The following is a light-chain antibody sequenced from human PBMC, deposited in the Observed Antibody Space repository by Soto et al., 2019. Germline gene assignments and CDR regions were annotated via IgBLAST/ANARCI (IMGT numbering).Light chain of an antibody. J-gene: IGKJ2*01. CDR1: QSISSW. V-gene: IGKV1-5*03. CDR3: QQYNSYSYT. Sequence: DIQMTQSPSTLSASVGDRVTINCRASQSISSWLAWYQQKPGKAPKLLIYKASSLESGVPSRFSGSGSGTEFTLTISSLQPDDFATYYCQQYNSYSYTVGQGTKLEIK. CDR2: KAS.